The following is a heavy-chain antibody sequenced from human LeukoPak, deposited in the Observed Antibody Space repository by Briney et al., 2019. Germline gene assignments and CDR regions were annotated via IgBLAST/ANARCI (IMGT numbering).Heavy chain of an antibody. D-gene: IGHD3-3*01. CDR3: ARGHYDFWSGYSTRHHDAFDI. V-gene: IGHV4-4*07. J-gene: IGHJ3*02. CDR2: IYTSGST. CDR1: GGSISSYY. Sequence: PSETLSLTCTVSGGSISSYYWSWIRQPAGKGLEWIGRIYTSGSTNYNPSFKSRVTMSVDTSKNQFSLKLSSVTAADTAVYYCARGHYDFWSGYSTRHHDAFDIWGQGTMVTVSS.